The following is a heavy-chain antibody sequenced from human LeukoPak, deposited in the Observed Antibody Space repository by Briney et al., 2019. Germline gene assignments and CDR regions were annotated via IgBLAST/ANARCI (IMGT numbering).Heavy chain of an antibody. V-gene: IGHV3-30*02. Sequence: GGSLRLSCAASGFTFSSYGMHWVRQAPGKGLEWVAFIRYDGSNKYYADSVKGRFTISRDNSKNTLYLHVNSLRPEDTAVYYCARGGDIVVVPAAMHDYWGQGTLVTVSS. D-gene: IGHD2-2*01. CDR2: IRYDGSNK. CDR3: ARGGDIVVVPAAMHDY. CDR1: GFTFSSYG. J-gene: IGHJ4*02.